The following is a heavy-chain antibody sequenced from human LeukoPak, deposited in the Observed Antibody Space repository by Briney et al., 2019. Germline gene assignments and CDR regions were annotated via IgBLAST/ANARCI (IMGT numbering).Heavy chain of an antibody. D-gene: IGHD4-17*01. J-gene: IGHJ5*02. CDR3: ARASDYRYWFDP. Sequence: GASVKVSCKASGYTFTGYYMHWVRQAPGQGLEWMGWINPNSGGANYAQKFQGRVTMTRDTSISTAYMELSRLRSDDTAVYYCARASDYRYWFDPWGQGTLVTVSS. CDR1: GYTFTGYY. V-gene: IGHV1-2*02. CDR2: INPNSGGA.